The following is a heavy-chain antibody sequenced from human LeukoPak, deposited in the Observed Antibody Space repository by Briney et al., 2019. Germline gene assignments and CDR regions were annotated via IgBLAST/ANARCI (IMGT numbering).Heavy chain of an antibody. J-gene: IGHJ4*02. CDR1: GFTFSSYS. D-gene: IGHD4-4*01. Sequence: GGSLRLSCAASGFTFSSYSMNWVRQAPGKGLEWVSGISARGDIRNYADSVKGRFTISRDSSKNTLYLQMNSLRAEDTAVYYCAKESTKDSNPRWGQGALVTVSS. CDR3: AKESTKDSNPR. V-gene: IGHV3-23*01. CDR2: ISARGDIR.